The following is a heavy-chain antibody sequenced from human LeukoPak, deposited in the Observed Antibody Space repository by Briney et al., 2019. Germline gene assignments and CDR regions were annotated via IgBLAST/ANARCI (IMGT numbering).Heavy chain of an antibody. CDR1: GFTFSSYA. J-gene: IGHJ6*02. CDR2: ISGSGGST. V-gene: IGHV3-23*01. CDR3: AKDRAKYYYDSSGYLNGMDV. Sequence: GGSLRLSCAASGFTFSSYAMSWVRQAPGKGLEWVSAISGSGGSTYYADSVKGRFTISRDNSKNTLYLQMNSLRAEDTAVYYCAKDRAKYYYDSSGYLNGMDVWGQGTTVTVSS. D-gene: IGHD3-22*01.